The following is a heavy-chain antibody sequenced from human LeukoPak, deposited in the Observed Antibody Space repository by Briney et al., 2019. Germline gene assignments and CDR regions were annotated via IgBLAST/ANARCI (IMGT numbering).Heavy chain of an antibody. CDR3: ARDRFQSEHYGGLDY. CDR2: IWFDGSNK. Sequence: GGSLRLSCAASGFTFSNYGMHWVRQAPGKGLEWVAVIWFDGSNKYYADSEKGRFTISRDNSKNTLYLQMNSLRAEDTAVYYCARDRFQSEHYGGLDYWGQGTLVTVSS. CDR1: GFTFSNYG. V-gene: IGHV3-33*01. D-gene: IGHD4-17*01. J-gene: IGHJ4*02.